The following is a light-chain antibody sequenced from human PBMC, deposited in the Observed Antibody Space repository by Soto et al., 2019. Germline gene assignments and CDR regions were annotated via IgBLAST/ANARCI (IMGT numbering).Light chain of an antibody. Sequence: DIQMTQSPSSLSASVGDRVTITCQASQALSYYFSWYQQKPGKPPNLLIYDTSSLATGVPSRFSGSRSGTDFTLTISSLQPEDIATYYCQQYDTFPLSFGGGTKVEVK. V-gene: IGKV1-33*01. CDR3: QQYDTFPLS. J-gene: IGKJ4*01. CDR1: QALSYY. CDR2: DTS.